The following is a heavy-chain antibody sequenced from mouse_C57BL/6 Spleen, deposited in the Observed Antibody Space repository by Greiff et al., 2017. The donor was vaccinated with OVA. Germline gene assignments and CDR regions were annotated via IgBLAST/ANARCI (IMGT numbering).Heavy chain of an antibody. CDR2: INPNNGGT. CDR3: ARTEDYYGSYYAMDY. Sequence: EVQLQQSGPELVKPGASVKISCKASGYTFTDYYMNWVKQSHGKSLEWIGDINPNNGGTSYNQKFKGKATLTVDKSSSTAYMELRSLTSEDSAVYYCARTEDYYGSYYAMDYWGQGTSVTVSS. CDR1: GYTFTDYY. J-gene: IGHJ4*01. D-gene: IGHD1-1*01. V-gene: IGHV1-26*01.